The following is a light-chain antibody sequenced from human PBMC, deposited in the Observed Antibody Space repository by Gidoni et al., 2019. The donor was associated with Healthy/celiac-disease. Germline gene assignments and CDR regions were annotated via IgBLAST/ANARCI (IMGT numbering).Light chain of an antibody. Sequence: EIVLTQSPATLSLSPGERATLSCRASQSVSSYLAWYQQKPGQAPRFSGSGSGTDFTLTISSLEPEDFAVYYCQQRSNWPPITFGQXTRLEIK. J-gene: IGKJ5*01. V-gene: IGKV3-11*01. CDR3: QQRSNWPPIT. CDR1: QSVSSY.